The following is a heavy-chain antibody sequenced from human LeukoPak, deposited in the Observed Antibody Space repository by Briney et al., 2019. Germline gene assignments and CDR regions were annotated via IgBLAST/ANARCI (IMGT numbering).Heavy chain of an antibody. V-gene: IGHV5-51*01. Sequence: GESLKITCKGSGYSFTDYWIGWVRQMPGKGLEWMGIIHPGDSDTRYGPSFQGQVSISADKSITTAYLQWSSLKASDTAMYYCARPGRDGGYSYGFDYWGQGTLVTVSS. CDR1: GYSFTDYW. CDR3: ARPGRDGGYSYGFDY. CDR2: IHPGDSDT. J-gene: IGHJ4*02. D-gene: IGHD5-18*01.